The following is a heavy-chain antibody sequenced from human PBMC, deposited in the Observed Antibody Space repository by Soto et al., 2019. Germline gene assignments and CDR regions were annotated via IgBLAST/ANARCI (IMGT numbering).Heavy chain of an antibody. CDR1: GGSFSGYQ. V-gene: IGHV4-34*01. CDR3: ARGLILWFGELSRRGGYYYYMDV. Sequence: QVQLQQWGAGLLKASETLSLTCAVYGGSFSGYQWSWIRQTPGKGLEWIGEINDSGNINYNPSLKSRVTIWVDTAKKQISLKLSSVTAADTAVYYCARGLILWFGELSRRGGYYYYMDVWGKGTTVTVSS. J-gene: IGHJ6*03. CDR2: INDSGNI. D-gene: IGHD3-10*01.